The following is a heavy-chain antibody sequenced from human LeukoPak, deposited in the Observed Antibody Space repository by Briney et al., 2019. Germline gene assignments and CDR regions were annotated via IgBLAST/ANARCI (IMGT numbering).Heavy chain of an antibody. J-gene: IGHJ4*02. Sequence: GGSLRLSCAASGFTFDDYAMHWVRQAPGKGLEWVSGISGNSGSTGYADSVRGRFTVSRDNAKNSLYLEMNSLRAEDAAVYYCAKGAAGNIGFSSTFDYWGQGTMVTVSS. V-gene: IGHV3-9*01. D-gene: IGHD2/OR15-2a*01. CDR1: GFTFDDYA. CDR3: AKGAAGNIGFSSTFDY. CDR2: ISGNSGST.